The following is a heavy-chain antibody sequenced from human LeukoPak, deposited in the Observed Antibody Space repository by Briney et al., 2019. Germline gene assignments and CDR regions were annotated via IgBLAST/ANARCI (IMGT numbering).Heavy chain of an antibody. Sequence: GGSLRLSCAASGFTFSSYAMHWVRQAPGKGLEWVAVISYVGSNKYYADSVKGRFTISRDNSKNTLYLQMNSLRAEDTAVYYCARKRIQLWSPPDYWGQGTLVTVSS. CDR2: ISYVGSNK. D-gene: IGHD5-18*01. CDR3: ARKRIQLWSPPDY. CDR1: GFTFSSYA. J-gene: IGHJ4*02. V-gene: IGHV3-30*04.